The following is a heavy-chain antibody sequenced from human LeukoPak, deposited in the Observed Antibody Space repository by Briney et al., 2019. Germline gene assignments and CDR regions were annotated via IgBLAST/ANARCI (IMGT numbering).Heavy chain of an antibody. CDR1: GFTFRNYW. J-gene: IGHJ4*02. V-gene: IGHV3-7*03. CDR2: INEDGSGE. D-gene: IGHD2-2*02. CDR3: ARGYHYFDC. Sequence: GGSLRLSCAASGFTFRNYWMTWVRQPPGKGLEWVANINEDGSGEYYVDSVKGRFTISRDNAKNSLYLQMNSLRAEDMAVYYCARGYHYFDCWGQGTLVTVSS.